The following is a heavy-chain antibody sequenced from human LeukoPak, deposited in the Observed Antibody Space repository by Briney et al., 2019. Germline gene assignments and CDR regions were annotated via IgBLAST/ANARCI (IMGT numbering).Heavy chain of an antibody. J-gene: IGHJ2*01. CDR3: AKDASSSWYYWYFDL. CDR2: ISWNSGSI. V-gene: IGHV3-9*03. D-gene: IGHD6-13*01. Sequence: QAGGSLRLSCAASGFTFSSYAMSWVRQAPGKGLEWVSGISWNSGSIGYADSVKGRFTISRDNAKNSLYLQMNSLRAEDMALYYCAKDASSSWYYWYFDLWGRGTLVTVSS. CDR1: GFTFSSYA.